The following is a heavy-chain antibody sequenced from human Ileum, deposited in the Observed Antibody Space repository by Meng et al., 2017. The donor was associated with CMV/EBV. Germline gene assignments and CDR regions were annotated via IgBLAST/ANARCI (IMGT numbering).Heavy chain of an antibody. CDR2: IRYDGST. CDR3: AKACRQVNNCYLDS. CDR1: GFSVTRNY. J-gene: IGHJ4*02. V-gene: IGHV3-53*01. Sequence: GESLKISCAASGFSVTRNYMTWVRQAPGKGLEWVSFIRYDGSTTYTASVQGRFTISRDDSKNTIYHQMNSLRAEDTALYYCAKACRQVNNCYLDSWGQGTQVTVSS. D-gene: IGHD1-20*01.